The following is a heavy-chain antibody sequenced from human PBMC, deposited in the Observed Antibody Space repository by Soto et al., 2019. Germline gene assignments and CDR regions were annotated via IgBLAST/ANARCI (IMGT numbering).Heavy chain of an antibody. V-gene: IGHV3-30*18. J-gene: IGHJ4*02. CDR2: VSSDGSNR. CDR1: GFTFSRYG. CDR3: AKPELAYCGGDCYAFGY. D-gene: IGHD2-21*02. Sequence: PGGSLRLSCLASGFTFSRYGIHWVRQAPGEGLEWVAVVSSDGSNRYYADSVKGRFTISRDNSKNTLYLQMNSLRAEDTAVYYCAKPELAYCGGDCYAFGYWGQGTLVTVSS.